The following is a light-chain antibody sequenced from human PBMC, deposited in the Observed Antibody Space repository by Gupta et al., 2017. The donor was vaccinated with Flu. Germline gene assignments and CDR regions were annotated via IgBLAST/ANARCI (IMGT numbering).Light chain of an antibody. CDR3: CSYATGNTYV. CDR1: NSDVATYNL. V-gene: IGLV2-23*01. CDR2: EDI. Sequence: QSALTQPASVAGSPGQPITLSCTGTNSDVATYNLVSWYQQHPGKAPKVMIYEDIQRPSGVSDRFSGSKSGNTASLIISGLQPEDEADYYCCSYATGNTYVFGSGTKVTVL. J-gene: IGLJ1*01.